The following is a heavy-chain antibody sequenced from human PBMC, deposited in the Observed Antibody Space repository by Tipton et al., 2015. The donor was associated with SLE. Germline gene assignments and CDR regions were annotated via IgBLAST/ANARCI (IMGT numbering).Heavy chain of an antibody. CDR3: ARFLGYCSSTTCGPRWFDP. CDR1: GGSISSYY. CDR2: MYYSGST. J-gene: IGHJ5*02. D-gene: IGHD2-2*01. Sequence: TLSLTCTVSGGSISSYYWSWIRQPPGKGLEWIGYMYYSGSTNYNPSLMSRVTISVDTSKNQFSLKLSSVTAADTAVYYCARFLGYCSSTTCGPRWFDPWGQGTLVTVSS. V-gene: IGHV4-59*01.